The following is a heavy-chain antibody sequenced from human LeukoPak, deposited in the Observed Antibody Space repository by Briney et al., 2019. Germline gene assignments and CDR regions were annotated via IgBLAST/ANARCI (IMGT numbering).Heavy chain of an antibody. D-gene: IGHD1-7*01. CDR3: ARRGNYDAFDI. J-gene: IGHJ3*02. CDR1: GGTFGSYA. CDR2: IIPILGIA. V-gene: IGHV1-69*04. Sequence: GASVKVSCKASGGTFGSYAISWVRQAPGQGLEWMGRIIPILGIANYAQKFQGRVTITADKSTSTAYMELSSLRSEDTAVYYCARRGNYDAFDIWGQGTMVTVSS.